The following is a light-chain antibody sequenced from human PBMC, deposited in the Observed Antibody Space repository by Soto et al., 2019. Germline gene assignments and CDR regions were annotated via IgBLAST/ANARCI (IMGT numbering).Light chain of an antibody. CDR1: QSVSNH. Sequence: EIVMTQSPATLSVSPGEGATLSCRASQSVSNHLAWYQQKPGQAPRLLIYDASTRATGVAPRFSGSGSGTEFTLTISSLQSEDFATYYCQQYNSYPFTFGQGTKLEIK. J-gene: IGKJ2*01. CDR3: QQYNSYPFT. CDR2: DAS. V-gene: IGKV3-15*01.